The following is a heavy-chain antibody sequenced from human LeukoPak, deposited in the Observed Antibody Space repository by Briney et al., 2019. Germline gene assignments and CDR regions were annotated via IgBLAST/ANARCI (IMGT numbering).Heavy chain of an antibody. J-gene: IGHJ4*02. CDR1: GFIFSSYA. Sequence: PGGSLRLSCAASGFIFSSYAMHWVRQAPGKGLEWVAVISYDGSNKYYADSVKGRFTISRDNSKNTLYLQMNSLRAEGTAVYYCARDLGGLYYFDYWGQGTLVTVSS. CDR2: ISYDGSNK. CDR3: ARDLGGLYYFDY. D-gene: IGHD3/OR15-3a*01. V-gene: IGHV3-30-3*01.